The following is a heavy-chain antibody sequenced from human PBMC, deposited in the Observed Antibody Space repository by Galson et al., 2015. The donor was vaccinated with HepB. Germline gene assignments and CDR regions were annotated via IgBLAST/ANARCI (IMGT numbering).Heavy chain of an antibody. D-gene: IGHD4-17*01. J-gene: IGHJ4*02. CDR2: ISGSGSTK. CDR3: VRGLYGDPPVNLDY. Sequence: SLRLSCAASGFTFSTYPMNWVRQAPGTGLEWVSYISGSGSTKYYADSVEGRFTISRDNAKNSLYLQMNSLRAEDRAVYYCVRGLYGDPPVNLDYWGQGTLVTVSS. V-gene: IGHV3-48*01. CDR1: GFTFSTYP.